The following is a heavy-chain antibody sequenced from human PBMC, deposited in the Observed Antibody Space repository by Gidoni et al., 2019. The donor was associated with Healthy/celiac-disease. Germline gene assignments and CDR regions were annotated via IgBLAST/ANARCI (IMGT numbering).Heavy chain of an antibody. CDR2: IYYSGSN. CDR1: GGPISSGGYY. V-gene: IGHV4-31*03. J-gene: IGHJ1*01. Sequence: QVQLQESGPGLVKPSQTLSLTCTVSGGPISSGGYYWSWIRQHPGKGLEWIGYIYYSGSNYYNPSLKSRVTISVDTSKNQFSLKLSSVTAADTAVYYCARSITGKTPYFQHWGQGTLVTVSS. D-gene: IGHD1-20*01. CDR3: ARSITGKTPYFQH.